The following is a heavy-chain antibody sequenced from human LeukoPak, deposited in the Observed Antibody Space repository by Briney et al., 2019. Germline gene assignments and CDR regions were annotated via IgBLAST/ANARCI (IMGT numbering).Heavy chain of an antibody. D-gene: IGHD2-2*02. CDR3: ARDLLDCSSTSCYTGAYSSSSNWFDP. CDR1: GYTFTSYG. CDR2: ISAYNGNT. Sequence: ASVKVSCKASGYTFTSYGISWVRQAPGQGLEWMGWISAYNGNTSYAQKLQGRVTMTTDTSTSTAYMELRSLRSDDTAVYYCARDLLDCSSTSCYTGAYSSSSNWFDPWGQGTLVTVSS. J-gene: IGHJ5*02. V-gene: IGHV1-18*01.